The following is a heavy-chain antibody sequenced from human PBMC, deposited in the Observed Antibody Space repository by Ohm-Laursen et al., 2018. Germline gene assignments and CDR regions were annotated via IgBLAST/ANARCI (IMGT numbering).Heavy chain of an antibody. V-gene: IGHV4-59*01. Sequence: SETLSLTCTVSGDSIRSFYWSWIRQPPGKGLEWIGYIYYSGSTNYNPSLKSRVTISVDTSKNQFSLKLSSVTAADTAVYYCARAYCGGDCYSPWGQGTLVTVSS. CDR3: ARAYCGGDCYSP. J-gene: IGHJ5*02. CDR1: GDSIRSFY. CDR2: IYYSGST. D-gene: IGHD2-21*02.